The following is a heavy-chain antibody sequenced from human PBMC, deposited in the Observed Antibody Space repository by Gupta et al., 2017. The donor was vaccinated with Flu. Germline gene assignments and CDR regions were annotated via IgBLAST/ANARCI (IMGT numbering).Heavy chain of an antibody. CDR1: GGTFSSYA. D-gene: IGHD6-19*01. CDR2: IIPIFGTA. V-gene: IGHV1-69*06. J-gene: IGHJ6*01. CDR3: ARDWVAVAGTHYYGMDV. Sequence: YGKASGGTFSSYAISWVRQAPGQGLEWMGGIIPIFGTANYAQKFQGRVTITADKSTSTAYMELSSLRSEDTAVYYCARDWVAVAGTHYYGMDV.